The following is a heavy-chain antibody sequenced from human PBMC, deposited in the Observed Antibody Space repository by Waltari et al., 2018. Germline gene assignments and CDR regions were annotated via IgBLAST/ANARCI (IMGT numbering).Heavy chain of an antibody. Sequence: QVQLVQSGAEVKKPGSSVKVSCKASGGTFSSYALSWVRLDPGQGLEWMGGIIPIFGTANYAQKFQGRVTITADESTSTAYMELSSLRSEDTAVYYCARSVVEMATIYYFDYWGQGTLVTVSS. D-gene: IGHD5-12*01. CDR3: ARSVVEMATIYYFDY. CDR2: IIPIFGTA. J-gene: IGHJ4*02. V-gene: IGHV1-69*13. CDR1: GGTFSSYA.